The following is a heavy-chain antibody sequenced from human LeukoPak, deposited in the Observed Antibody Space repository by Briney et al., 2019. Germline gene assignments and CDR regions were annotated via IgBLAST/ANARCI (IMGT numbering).Heavy chain of an antibody. V-gene: IGHV3-30-3*01. CDR3: AKDMDDSSGYKSYYYYGMDV. CDR2: ISYDGSNK. J-gene: IGHJ6*02. CDR1: GFTFSSYA. Sequence: PGRSLRLSCAASGFTFSSYAMHWVRQAPGKGLEWVAVISYDGSNKYYADSVKGRFTISRDNSKNTLYLQMNSLRAEDTALYYCAKDMDDSSGYKSYYYYGMDVWGQGTTVTVSS. D-gene: IGHD3-22*01.